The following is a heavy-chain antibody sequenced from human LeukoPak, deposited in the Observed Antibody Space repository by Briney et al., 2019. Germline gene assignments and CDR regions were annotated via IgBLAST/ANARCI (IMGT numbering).Heavy chain of an antibody. Sequence: PGGSLRLSCAASGFTFSNYGMHWVRQAPGKGLEWVAVISHDGRTEFYADSVKGRFTISRDNSKNTLDLQMFSLRAEDTAVYYCAKDSAGVTTSYFDYWGQGTLVTVSS. J-gene: IGHJ4*02. V-gene: IGHV3-30*18. D-gene: IGHD4-17*01. CDR1: GFTFSNYG. CDR2: ISHDGRTE. CDR3: AKDSAGVTTSYFDY.